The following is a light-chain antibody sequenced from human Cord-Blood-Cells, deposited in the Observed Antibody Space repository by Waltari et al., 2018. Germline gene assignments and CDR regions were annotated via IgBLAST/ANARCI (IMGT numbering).Light chain of an antibody. CDR1: SSNIGAGSY. J-gene: IGLJ2*01. V-gene: IGLV1-40*01. Sequence: QSVLTQPPSVSGAPGQRVTISCTGSSSNIGAGSYVPWYQQLPGTAPKLLIYGNSNRPSGVPDRFSGSKSGTSASLAITGLQAEDEADYYCQSYDSSLSGSVFGGGTKLTVL. CDR2: GNS. CDR3: QSYDSSLSGSV.